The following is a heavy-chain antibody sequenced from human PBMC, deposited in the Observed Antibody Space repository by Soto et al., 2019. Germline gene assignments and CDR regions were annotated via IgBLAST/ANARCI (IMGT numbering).Heavy chain of an antibody. CDR3: ATQRNGGLFDN. V-gene: IGHV5-51*01. J-gene: IGHJ4*02. CDR1: GYSFTSYW. Sequence: EVQLVQSGTEVKKPGESLKISCQGSGYSFTSYWIGWVRQMPGKGLEWMTIINPGDSDTRYSPSFQGQVTISVDKSINMAYLQWSSLKASDTAMYSGATQRNGGLFDNWGQGTLLTVSS. D-gene: IGHD3-16*01. CDR2: INPGDSDT.